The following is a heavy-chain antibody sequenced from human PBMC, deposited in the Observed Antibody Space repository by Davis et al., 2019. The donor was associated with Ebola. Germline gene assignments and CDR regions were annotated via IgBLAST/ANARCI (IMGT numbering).Heavy chain of an antibody. Sequence: ASVKVSCKASGYTFTGYYMHWVRQAPGQGLEWMGWINPNSGGTNYARQFQGRVTMTRDTSISTAYMELSSLRFDDTAVYYCATLVPAAKSLYNWFDPWGQGTLVTVSS. CDR2: INPNSGGT. V-gene: IGHV1-2*02. CDR1: GYTFTGYY. J-gene: IGHJ5*02. CDR3: ATLVPAAKSLYNWFDP. D-gene: IGHD2-2*01.